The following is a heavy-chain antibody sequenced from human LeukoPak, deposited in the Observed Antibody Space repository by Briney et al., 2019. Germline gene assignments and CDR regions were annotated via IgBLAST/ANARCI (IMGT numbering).Heavy chain of an antibody. CDR3: VRHDGRGGATMGALDS. V-gene: IGHV4-39*01. D-gene: IGHD5-12*01. CDR2: IYYGRTT. Sequence: PSETLSLTCTVSAGSISSSSHHWGWIRQSPGKGLEWIGCIYYGRTTYYNPSLNSRVTISVVTSKNQFSLQLNSVTAADTAVYYCVRHDGRGGATMGALDSWGQGSLVTVSS. CDR1: AGSISSSSHH. J-gene: IGHJ4*02.